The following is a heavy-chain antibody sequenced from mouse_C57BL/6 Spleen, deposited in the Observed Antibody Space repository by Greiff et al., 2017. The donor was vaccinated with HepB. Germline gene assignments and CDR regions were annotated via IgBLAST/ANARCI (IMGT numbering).Heavy chain of an antibody. CDR1: GYTFTSYW. CDR2: IHPNSGST. J-gene: IGHJ1*03. CDR3: ARGDYDGGYFDV. V-gene: IGHV1-64*01. D-gene: IGHD2-4*01. Sequence: QVQLKQPGAELVKPGASVKLSCKASGYTFTSYWMHWVKQRPGQGLEWIGMIHPNSGSTNYNEKFKSKATLTVDKSSSTAYMQLSSLTSEDSAVYYCARGDYDGGYFDVWGTGTTVTVSS.